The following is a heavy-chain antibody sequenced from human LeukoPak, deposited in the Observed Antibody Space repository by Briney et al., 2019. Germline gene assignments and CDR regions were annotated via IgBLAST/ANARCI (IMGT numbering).Heavy chain of an antibody. Sequence: GGSLRLSCVASGFAFSAFAISWVRQAPGRGLEWVSAVSGSGGRTFYADSVRGRFTISRDNAKNTLYLQMNSLRAEDTAVYYCAREMAVAAKILDYWGQGTLVTVSS. J-gene: IGHJ4*02. CDR1: GFAFSAFA. D-gene: IGHD6-19*01. CDR2: VSGSGGRT. V-gene: IGHV3-23*01. CDR3: AREMAVAAKILDY.